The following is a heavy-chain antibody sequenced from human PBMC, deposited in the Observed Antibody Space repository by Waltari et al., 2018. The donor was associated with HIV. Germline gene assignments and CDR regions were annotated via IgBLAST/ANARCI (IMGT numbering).Heavy chain of an antibody. D-gene: IGHD2-15*01. V-gene: IGHV3-21*01. CDR3: ARVFSYSGVSYYFDY. CDR2: ISSSSSNI. Sequence: EVQLVESGGGLVKPGGSLRLSCAASGFTFSRYRMTWVHQAQGKGLEWVSSISSSSSNIYYADSVKGRFTISRDNAKNSLYLQMNSLRAEDTAVYYCARVFSYSGVSYYFDYWGQGTLVTVSS. CDR1: GFTFSRYR. J-gene: IGHJ4*02.